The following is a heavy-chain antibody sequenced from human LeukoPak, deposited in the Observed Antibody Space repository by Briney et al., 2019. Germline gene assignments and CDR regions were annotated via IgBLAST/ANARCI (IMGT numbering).Heavy chain of an antibody. Sequence: GASVKVSCKASGYTFTGYYMHWVRQAPGQGLEWMGRINPNSGGTNYAQKFQGRVTMTRDTSISTAYMELSRLRSDDTAAYYCARVSSIAAAHYYMDVWGKGTTVTVSS. D-gene: IGHD6-13*01. CDR2: INPNSGGT. CDR3: ARVSSIAAAHYYMDV. V-gene: IGHV1-2*06. J-gene: IGHJ6*03. CDR1: GYTFTGYY.